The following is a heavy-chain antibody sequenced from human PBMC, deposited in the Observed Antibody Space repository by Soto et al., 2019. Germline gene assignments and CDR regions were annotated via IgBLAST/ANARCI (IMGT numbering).Heavy chain of an antibody. Sequence: PGGSLGLSCEALGFTFGGFAINWVGQAPGKGLEWISVISGSGGATYFADSVKGRFVISRDNSKNKLYLQMNSLRAEDTAIYYCAKATLRVVHPLVFDYWGQGSLVTVSP. D-gene: IGHD3-3*01. J-gene: IGHJ4*02. CDR3: AKATLRVVHPLVFDY. CDR1: GFTFGGFA. CDR2: ISGSGGAT. V-gene: IGHV3-23*01.